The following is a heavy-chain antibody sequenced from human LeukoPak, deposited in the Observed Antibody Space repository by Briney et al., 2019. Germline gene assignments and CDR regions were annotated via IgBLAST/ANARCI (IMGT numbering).Heavy chain of an antibody. Sequence: GGSLRLSCAASGFTFSSYGMPWVRQAPGKGLEWVAVIWYDGSNKYYADSVKGRFTISRDNSKNTLYLQMNSLRAEDTAVYYCAKSPYRFLEWLFLDYWGQGTLVTVSS. CDR2: IWYDGSNK. J-gene: IGHJ4*02. V-gene: IGHV3-33*06. CDR3: AKSPYRFLEWLFLDY. D-gene: IGHD3-3*01. CDR1: GFTFSSYG.